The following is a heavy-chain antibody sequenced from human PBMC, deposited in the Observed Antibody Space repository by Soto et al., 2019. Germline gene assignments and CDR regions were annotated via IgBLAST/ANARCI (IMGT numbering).Heavy chain of an antibody. CDR2: ISWNSGSI. J-gene: IGHJ6*02. D-gene: IGHD3-10*01. CDR1: GFTFDDYA. V-gene: IGHV3-9*01. Sequence: PGGSLRLSCAASGFTFDDYAMHWVRQAPGKGLEWVSGISWNSGSIGYADSVKGRFTISRDNAKNSLYLQMNSLRAEDTALYYCAKGRMVRGVILTAYYYYGMDVWGQGTTVTVSS. CDR3: AKGRMVRGVILTAYYYYGMDV.